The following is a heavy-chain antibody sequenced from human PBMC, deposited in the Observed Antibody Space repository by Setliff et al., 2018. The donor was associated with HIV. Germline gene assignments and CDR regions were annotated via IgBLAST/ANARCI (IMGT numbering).Heavy chain of an antibody. D-gene: IGHD3-22*01. CDR2: SRNKAKSYTT. Sequence: GGSLRLSCAASGFIFSDYFMDWVRQAPGKGLEWVGRSRNKAKSYTTEFAASVKGRFTISRDDSKNSLYLQMNSLKTEDTAVYYCTRATPDRSGYYYAADYWGQGILVTVSS. J-gene: IGHJ4*02. CDR3: TRATPDRSGYYYAADY. V-gene: IGHV3-72*01. CDR1: GFIFSDYF.